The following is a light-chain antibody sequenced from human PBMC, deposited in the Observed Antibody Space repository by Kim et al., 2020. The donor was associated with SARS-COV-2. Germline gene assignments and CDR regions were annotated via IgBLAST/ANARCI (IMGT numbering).Light chain of an antibody. CDR1: SGHSSYA. Sequence: ASVNLTCTLRSGHSSYAIAWHQQQPGMVPRYLMKLSSDGSHSKGDGIPDRFSGSSSGAVRYLTISSLQSEDEADYYCQTWGTGMQVFGGGTQLTAL. J-gene: IGLJ3*02. CDR2: LSSDGSH. V-gene: IGLV4-69*01. CDR3: QTWGTGMQV.